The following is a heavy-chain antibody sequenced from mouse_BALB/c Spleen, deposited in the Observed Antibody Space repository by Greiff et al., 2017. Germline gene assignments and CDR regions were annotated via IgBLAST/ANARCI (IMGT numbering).Heavy chain of an antibody. Sequence: VQLQQSGPGLVQPSQSLSITCTVSGFSLTSYGVHWVRQSPGKGLEWLGVIWSGGSTDYNAAFISRLSISKDNSKSQVFLKMNSLQANDTAIYYCARSDRYGTWFAYWGQGTLVTVSA. D-gene: IGHD2-14*01. CDR2: IWSGGST. CDR1: GFSLTSYG. CDR3: ARSDRYGTWFAY. V-gene: IGHV2-2*02. J-gene: IGHJ3*01.